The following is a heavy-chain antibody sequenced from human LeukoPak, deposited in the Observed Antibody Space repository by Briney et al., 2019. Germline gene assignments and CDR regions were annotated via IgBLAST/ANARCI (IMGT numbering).Heavy chain of an antibody. Sequence: ASVKVSCKVSGYTLTELSMHWVRQAPGKGLEWMGGFDPEDGETIYAQKFQGRVTMAEDTPTDTAYMELSSLRSEDTAVYYCATDRGYYGSGSWFDPWGQGTLVTVSS. CDR1: GYTLTELS. V-gene: IGHV1-24*01. CDR3: ATDRGYYGSGSWFDP. D-gene: IGHD3-10*01. CDR2: FDPEDGET. J-gene: IGHJ5*02.